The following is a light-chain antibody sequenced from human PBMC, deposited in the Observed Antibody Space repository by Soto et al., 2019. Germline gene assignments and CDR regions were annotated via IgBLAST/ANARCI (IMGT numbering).Light chain of an antibody. Sequence: EIVLTQSPATPSLSPGERATLSCRASPSVSSYLAWYQQKPGQAPRLLIHDASNRATGIPARFSGSGSGTDFTLTISSLEPEDFAVYYCQQRSNWPKVTFGQGTRLEIK. V-gene: IGKV3-11*01. CDR3: QQRSNWPKVT. J-gene: IGKJ5*01. CDR2: DAS. CDR1: PSVSSY.